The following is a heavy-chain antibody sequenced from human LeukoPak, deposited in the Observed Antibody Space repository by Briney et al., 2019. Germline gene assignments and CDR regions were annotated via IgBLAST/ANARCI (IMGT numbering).Heavy chain of an antibody. V-gene: IGHV3-30*18. CDR1: GFTFSSYG. Sequence: GGSLRLSCAASGFTFSSYGMHWVRQAPGKGLEWVAVISYDGSNKYYADSVKGRFTISRDNSKNTLYLQMNSLRAEDTAVYYCAKGMFHEWLLRSAFDIWGQGTMVTVSS. D-gene: IGHD3-22*01. CDR3: AKGMFHEWLLRSAFDI. CDR2: ISYDGSNK. J-gene: IGHJ3*02.